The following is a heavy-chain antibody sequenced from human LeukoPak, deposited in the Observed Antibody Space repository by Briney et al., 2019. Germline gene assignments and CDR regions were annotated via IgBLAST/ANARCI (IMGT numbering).Heavy chain of an antibody. CDR1: GYTLAELS. V-gene: IGHV1-24*01. J-gene: IGHJ6*02. D-gene: IGHD2-15*01. CDR2: FDPEDGET. CDR3: ATGCSGGSCYYGMDV. Sequence: GASVKVSCKVSGYTLAELSMHWVRQAPGKGLEWMGGFDPEDGETIYAQKFQGRVTMTEDTSTDTAYMELSSLRSEDTAVYYCATGCSGGSCYYGMDVWGQGTTVTVSS.